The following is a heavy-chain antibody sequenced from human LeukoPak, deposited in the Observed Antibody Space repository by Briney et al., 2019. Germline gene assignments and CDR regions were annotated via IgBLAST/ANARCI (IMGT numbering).Heavy chain of an antibody. Sequence: GGSLRPSCAASGFTFSTYEMNWVRQAPGKGLEWVSYISNSGSSIYDADSVKGRFTISRDNAKKSLYLQMNNLRAEDTAVYYCVRSPYSESYYGAAFDIWGQGTMVAVSS. CDR2: ISNSGSSI. J-gene: IGHJ3*02. V-gene: IGHV3-48*03. D-gene: IGHD1-26*01. CDR3: VRSPYSESYYGAAFDI. CDR1: GFTFSTYE.